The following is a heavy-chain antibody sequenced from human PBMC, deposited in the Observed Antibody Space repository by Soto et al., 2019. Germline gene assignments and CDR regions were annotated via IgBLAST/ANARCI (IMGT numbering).Heavy chain of an antibody. CDR2: ISVYNGNI. J-gene: IGHJ4*02. V-gene: IGHV1-18*01. Sequence: QVQLLQSGAEVKKPGASVKVSCKASGYMFNTYGITWVRQAPGQGLEWMGWISVYNGNIDYAPKFEGRVTMTTDTSTSTAYMELKSLTSEDTAVYYCARTYGSGDYFLPFEYWGQGTPVSVSS. CDR1: GYMFNTYG. D-gene: IGHD3-10*01. CDR3: ARTYGSGDYFLPFEY.